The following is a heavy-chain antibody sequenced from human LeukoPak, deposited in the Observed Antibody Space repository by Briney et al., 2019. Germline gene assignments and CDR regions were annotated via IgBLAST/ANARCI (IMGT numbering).Heavy chain of an antibody. CDR2: ISWNSGSI. D-gene: IGHD2-15*01. J-gene: IGHJ2*01. V-gene: IGHV3-9*01. CDR3: VKDNGGYCSGNTCQGYFDL. CDR1: GFTFDDYA. Sequence: HPGRSLRLSCAASGFTFDDYAMHWVRQAPGKGLEWVSGISWNSGSIGYADSVKGRFTISRDNAKNSLYLQMNSLRAEDTALYYCVKDNGGYCSGNTCQGYFDLWGRGTLVTVSS.